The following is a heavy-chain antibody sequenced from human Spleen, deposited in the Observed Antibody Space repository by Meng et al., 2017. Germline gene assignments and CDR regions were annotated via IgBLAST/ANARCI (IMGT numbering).Heavy chain of an antibody. CDR1: GGSFSGYY. CDR3: ARVSRGWSGYYGY. V-gene: IGHV4-34*01. Sequence: LQKWGAGLLKPSQSLALTCAVYGGSFSGYYWSWIRQPPGKGLEWSGEINHSGSTNYNPSLKSRVTISVDTSKNQFSLKLSSVTAADTAVYYCARVSRGWSGYYGYWGQGTLVTVSS. J-gene: IGHJ4*02. CDR2: INHSGST. D-gene: IGHD3-3*01.